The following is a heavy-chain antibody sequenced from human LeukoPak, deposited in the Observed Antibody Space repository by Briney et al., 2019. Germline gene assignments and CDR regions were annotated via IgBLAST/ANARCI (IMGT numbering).Heavy chain of an antibody. D-gene: IGHD3-3*01. J-gene: IGHJ3*02. CDR2: IIPIFGTA. CDR3: AIENYNFWSGHSADAFDI. Sequence: ASVKVSCKASGGTFSSYAISWVRQGPGQGLESMGRIIPIFGTANYAQKFQGRVTITADESTSTAYMELSSLRSEETAVYYCAIENYNFWSGHSADAFDIWGQGTMVTVSS. V-gene: IGHV1-69*13. CDR1: GGTFSSYA.